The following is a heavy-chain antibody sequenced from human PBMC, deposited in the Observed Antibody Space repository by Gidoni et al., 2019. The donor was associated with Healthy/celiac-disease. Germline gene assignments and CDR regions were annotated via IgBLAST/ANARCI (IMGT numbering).Heavy chain of an antibody. D-gene: IGHD3-22*01. Sequence: EVQLVESGGGLVQPGGSLRLSCAASGFTFSSYWMSWVRQAPGKGLEWVANIKQDGSEKYYVDSVKGRFTISRDNAKNSLYLQMNSLRAEDTAVYYCARGPDYYDSSGRVDYWGQGTLVTVSS. V-gene: IGHV3-7*01. J-gene: IGHJ4*02. CDR2: IKQDGSEK. CDR3: ARGPDYYDSSGRVDY. CDR1: GFTFSSYW.